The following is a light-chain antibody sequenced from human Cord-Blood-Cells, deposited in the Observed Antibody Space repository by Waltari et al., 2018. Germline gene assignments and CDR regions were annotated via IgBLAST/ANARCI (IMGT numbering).Light chain of an antibody. J-gene: IGKJ1*01. CDR2: DAS. Sequence: EIVLTQSSATLSLSPGERANLSCRASQSVSSYLACYQQKPSQAPRLLIFDASNRATGIPARFSGSGSGTDFTLTISSLEPEDFAVYYCQQRSNLPWTFGQGTKVEIK. CDR3: QQRSNLPWT. V-gene: IGKV3-11*01. CDR1: QSVSSY.